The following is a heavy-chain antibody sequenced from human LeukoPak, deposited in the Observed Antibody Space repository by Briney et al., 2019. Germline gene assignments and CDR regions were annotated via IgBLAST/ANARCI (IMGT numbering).Heavy chain of an antibody. V-gene: IGHV3-30-3*01. J-gene: IGHJ4*02. CDR1: GFTLSSYA. CDR2: ISYDGSNK. D-gene: IGHD1-26*01. Sequence: GGSLRLSCAASGFTLSSYAMHWVRQAPGKGLEWVAVISYDGSNKYYADSVKGRLTISRDNSKNTLYLQMNSLRAEDTAVYYCAKGLDSRRELAPFDYWGQGTLVTVSS. CDR3: AKGLDSRRELAPFDY.